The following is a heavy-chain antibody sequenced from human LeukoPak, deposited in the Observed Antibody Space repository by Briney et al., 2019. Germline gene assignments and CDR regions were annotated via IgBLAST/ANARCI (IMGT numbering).Heavy chain of an antibody. J-gene: IGHJ4*02. V-gene: IGHV4-59*01. CDR2: IYYSGST. Sequence: PSETLSLTCTVSGGSISTYYWSWIRQPPGKGLERIGYIYYSGSTYYNPSLKSRVTISVDTSKNLFSLKLSSVTAADTAVYYCARVQRPLDGADYWGQGTLVTVSS. CDR1: GGSISTYY. CDR3: ARVQRPLDGADY. D-gene: IGHD1-1*01.